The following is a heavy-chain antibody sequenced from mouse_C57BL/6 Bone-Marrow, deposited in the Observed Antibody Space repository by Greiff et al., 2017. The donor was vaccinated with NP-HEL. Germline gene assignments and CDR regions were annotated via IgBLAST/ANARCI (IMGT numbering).Heavy chain of an antibody. CDR2: IYPRSGNT. CDR3: ARWGLLRIAY. CDR1: GYTFTSYG. J-gene: IGHJ3*01. V-gene: IGHV1-81*01. D-gene: IGHD1-1*01. Sequence: VKLMESGAELARPGASVKLSCKASGYTFTSYGISWVKQRTGQGLEWIGEIYPRSGNTYYNEKFKGKATLTADKSSSTAYMELRSLTSEDSAVYFCARWGLLRIAYWGQGTLVTVSA.